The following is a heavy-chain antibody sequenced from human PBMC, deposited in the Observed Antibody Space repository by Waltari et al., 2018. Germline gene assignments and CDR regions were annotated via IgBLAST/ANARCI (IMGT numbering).Heavy chain of an antibody. D-gene: IGHD3-22*01. V-gene: IGHV1-69*01. J-gene: IGHJ4*02. CDR1: GGTFSSYA. CDR3: ARPATYYDSSGKFDY. Sequence: QVQLVQSGAEVKKPGSSVKVSCKASGGTFSSYAISWVRQAPGQGLEWMGGIIPIFGNANYAQKSQGRGTSTAYEATSTAYMERSSLRSEDTAVYYWARPATYYDSSGKFDYWGQGTLVTVSS. CDR2: IIPIFGNA.